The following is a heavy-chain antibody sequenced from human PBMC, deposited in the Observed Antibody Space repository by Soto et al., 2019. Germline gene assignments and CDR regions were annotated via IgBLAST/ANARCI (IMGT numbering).Heavy chain of an antibody. J-gene: IGHJ6*02. CDR3: ATPPAPTVTRSGDYYYYGMDV. Sequence: QVQLVQSGAEVKKPGASVKVSCKVSGYTLTELSMHWVRQAPGKGLEWMGGFDPEDGETIYAQKFQGRVTMTDDTSTDTAYMELSSLRSEDTAVYYCATPPAPTVTRSGDYYYYGMDVWGQGTTVTVSS. CDR2: FDPEDGET. V-gene: IGHV1-24*01. D-gene: IGHD4-17*01. CDR1: GYTLTELS.